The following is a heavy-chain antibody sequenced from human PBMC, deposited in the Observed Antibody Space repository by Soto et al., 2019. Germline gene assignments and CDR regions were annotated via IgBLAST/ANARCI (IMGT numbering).Heavy chain of an antibody. D-gene: IGHD6-13*01. V-gene: IGHV3-30*03. J-gene: IGHJ4*02. CDR3: ARSIGGSSYYPPDY. CDR1: GFTFHGYG. CDR2: LANDESDQ. Sequence: QVQLVESGGGVVQPGGSLRHSCAASGFTFHGYGMHWVRQSPGEGLEWVAVLANDESDQYFADSVKGRFTISRDNSKNTLYLQLDSLRPEDTAVYYCARSIGGSSYYPPDYWGQGTLVTVSS.